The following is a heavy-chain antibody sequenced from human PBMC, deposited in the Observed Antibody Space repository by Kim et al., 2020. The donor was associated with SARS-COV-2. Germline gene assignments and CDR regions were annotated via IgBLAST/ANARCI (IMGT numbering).Heavy chain of an antibody. V-gene: IGHV1-18*01. D-gene: IGHD5-12*01. CDR1: GYTFTSYG. J-gene: IGHJ5*02. Sequence: ASMKVSCKASGYTFTSYGISWVRQAPGQGLEWMGWISAYNGNTNYAQKLQGRVTMTTDTSTSTAYMELRSLRSDDTAVYYCARAPRPYLKWLRKEGDWFDPWGQGTLVTVSS. CDR3: ARAPRPYLKWLRKEGDWFDP. CDR2: ISAYNGNT.